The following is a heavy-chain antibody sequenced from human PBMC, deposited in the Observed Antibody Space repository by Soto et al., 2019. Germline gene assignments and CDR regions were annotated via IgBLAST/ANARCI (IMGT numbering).Heavy chain of an antibody. Sequence: ASVKVSCKVSGYTLTELSMHWVRQAPGKGLEWMGGFDPEGGETIYAQKFQGRVTMTEDTSTDTAYMELSSLRSEDTAVYYCATVWLRFLEWPLDYWGQGTLVTVSS. CDR3: ATVWLRFLEWPLDY. J-gene: IGHJ4*02. D-gene: IGHD3-3*01. CDR2: FDPEGGET. CDR1: GYTLTELS. V-gene: IGHV1-24*01.